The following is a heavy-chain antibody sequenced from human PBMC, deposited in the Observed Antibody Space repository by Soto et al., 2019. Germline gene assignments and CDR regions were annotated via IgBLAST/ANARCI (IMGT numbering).Heavy chain of an antibody. CDR3: ARHVDYSGRYFYYFDY. V-gene: IGHV4-39*01. CDR1: GGSISSSSYY. Sequence: PSETLSLTCTVSGGSISSSSYYWGWIRQPPGKGLEWIGNIYYNGNTYYNQSLKSQVSISVDTSKKQFSLKLSSVTAADTAVYFCARHVDYSGRYFYYFDYWGQGTLVTVSS. J-gene: IGHJ4*02. D-gene: IGHD1-26*01. CDR2: IYYNGNT.